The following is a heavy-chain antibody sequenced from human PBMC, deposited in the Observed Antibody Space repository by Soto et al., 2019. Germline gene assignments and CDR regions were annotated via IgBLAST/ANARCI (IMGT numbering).Heavy chain of an antibody. V-gene: IGHV1-8*02. CDR3: ARERTGTTSMDV. CDR1: GYTFTSYA. J-gene: IGHJ6*02. CDR2: INAGNGNT. D-gene: IGHD1-1*01. Sequence: ASVKVSCKASGYTFTSYAMNWVRQAPGQRLEWMGWINAGNGNTGYAQKFQGRVTMTRNTSISTAYMELSSLRSEDTAVYYCARERTGTTSMDVWGQGTTVTVSS.